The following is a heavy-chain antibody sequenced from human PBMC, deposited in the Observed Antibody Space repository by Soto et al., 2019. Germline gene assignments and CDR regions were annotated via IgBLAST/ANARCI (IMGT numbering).Heavy chain of an antibody. CDR2: ISAYNGNT. V-gene: IGHV1-18*01. D-gene: IGHD6-13*01. Sequence: GASVKVSCKASGYTFTSYGISWVRQAPGQGLEWMGWISAYNGNTNYAQKLQGRVTMTTDTSTSTAYMELRSLRSDDTAVYYCARVGIAAAVLGGDWFDPWGQGTLVTVSS. CDR1: GYTFTSYG. J-gene: IGHJ5*02. CDR3: ARVGIAAAVLGGDWFDP.